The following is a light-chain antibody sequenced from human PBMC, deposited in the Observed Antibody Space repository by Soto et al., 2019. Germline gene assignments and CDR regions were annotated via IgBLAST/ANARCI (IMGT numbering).Light chain of an antibody. V-gene: IGKV1-5*03. J-gene: IGKJ1*01. CDR2: TAS. CDR3: QQYNSYSWT. Sequence: DIQMTQSPSTLSASVGERVTITCRASQSISSWLAWYQQKPGKAPKLLIYTASNLESGVPSRFSGSGSGTEFTLTISSLQPDDFATYYCQQYNSYSWTFGQGTKVEIK. CDR1: QSISSW.